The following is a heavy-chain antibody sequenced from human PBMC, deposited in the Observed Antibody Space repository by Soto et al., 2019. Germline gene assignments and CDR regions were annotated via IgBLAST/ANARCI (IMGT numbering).Heavy chain of an antibody. D-gene: IGHD6-19*01. V-gene: IGHV3-11*01. CDR3: ARRLQWQLRPLDS. CDR1: GFTFSDYY. CDR2: INTLSSAI. Sequence: GGALGVSCSGSGFTFSDYYMTWIRQAPGKGLEWVSYINTLSSAIYYADSVKGRFTTSRDNAKNSLYLQMNSLRAEDTAVYYCARRLQWQLRPLDSWGRGTLVTVSS. J-gene: IGHJ4*02.